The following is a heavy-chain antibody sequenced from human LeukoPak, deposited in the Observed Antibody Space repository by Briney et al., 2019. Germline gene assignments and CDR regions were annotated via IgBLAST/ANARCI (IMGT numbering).Heavy chain of an antibody. CDR1: GYSFTSYG. CDR3: ARGMGYSYGHPQGAFDI. V-gene: IGHV1-18*01. CDR2: MSAYNGKT. J-gene: IGHJ3*02. D-gene: IGHD5-18*01. Sequence: GASVKDSCKASGYSFTSYGVNWVRLAPGQGLEWMGWMSAYNGKTNYAHSLQGRVTVTADTSTSTAYMELRSLRSEDTAVYYCARGMGYSYGHPQGAFDIWGQGTMVTVSS.